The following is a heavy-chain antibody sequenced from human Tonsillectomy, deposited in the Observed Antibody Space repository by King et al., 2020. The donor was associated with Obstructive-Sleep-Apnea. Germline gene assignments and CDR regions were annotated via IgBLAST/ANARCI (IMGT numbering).Heavy chain of an antibody. CDR2: ISSGGFT. D-gene: IGHD4-17*01. J-gene: IGHJ4*02. CDR1: GISVTSYA. Sequence: VQLVESGGGLVQPGGSLRISCSVSGISVTSYAMHWVRQVPGKGLEYVSAISSGGFTYYADSVKGRFTISRDNSKNTVHLQMSSLRLEDTAVYYCVPTGTGPTVTNHGGQGTLVTVSS. CDR3: VPTGTGPTVTNH. V-gene: IGHV3-64D*09.